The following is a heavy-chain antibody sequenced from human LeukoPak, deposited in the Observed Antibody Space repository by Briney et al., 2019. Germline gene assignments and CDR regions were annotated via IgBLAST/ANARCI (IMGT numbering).Heavy chain of an antibody. Sequence: PSETLSLTCTVSGGTISSYYWSWIRQPPVKGLEWIAYIYYGGSTNYNPSLKSRVTISVDTSKNQFSLKLSSVTAADTAVYYCARHSTECATNDAFDIWGQGTVVTVSS. CDR2: IYYGGST. J-gene: IGHJ3*02. V-gene: IGHV4-59*08. CDR1: GGTISSYY. D-gene: IGHD3-3*01. CDR3: ARHSTECATNDAFDI.